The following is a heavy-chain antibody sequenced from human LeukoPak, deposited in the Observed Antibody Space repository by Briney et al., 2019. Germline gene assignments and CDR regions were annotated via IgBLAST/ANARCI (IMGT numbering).Heavy chain of an antibody. D-gene: IGHD3-16*02. Sequence: GGSLRLSCAASGFTFSSNAMSWVRQAPGKGLEWVSYISGSGGSTYYADSVKGRFTISRDNSKNTLYLQMSSLRSEDTAVYYCATGGVSMITFGGVIESDAFDIWGQGTMVTVSS. J-gene: IGHJ3*02. CDR2: ISGSGGST. CDR3: ATGGVSMITFGGVIESDAFDI. CDR1: GFTFSSNA. V-gene: IGHV3-23*01.